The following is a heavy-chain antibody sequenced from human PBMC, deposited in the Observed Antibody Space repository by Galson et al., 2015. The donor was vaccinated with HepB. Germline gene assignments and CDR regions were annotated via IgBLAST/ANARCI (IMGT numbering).Heavy chain of an antibody. J-gene: IGHJ4*02. Sequence: ETLSLTCAVYGGSFSGYYWSWIRQPPGKGLEWIGEINHSGSTNYNPSLKSQVTISVDTSKNQLSLKLSSVTAADTAVYYCARRTQNTGSGYVFNPRRGGFDYWGQGTLVTVSS. CDR2: INHSGST. V-gene: IGHV4-34*01. CDR1: GGSFSGYY. CDR3: ARRTQNTGSGYVFNPRRGGFDY. D-gene: IGHD5-12*01.